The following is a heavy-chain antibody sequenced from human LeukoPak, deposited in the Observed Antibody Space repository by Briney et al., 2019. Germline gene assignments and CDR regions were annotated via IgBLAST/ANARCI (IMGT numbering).Heavy chain of an antibody. J-gene: IGHJ3*01. CDR1: GFIFSSYD. V-gene: IGHV3-23*01. CDR3: ARGESFAFDV. Sequence: PGGSLRLSCVGSGFIFSSYDMGWVRQAPGKGLEWVSSISRAGDRTYYEDSVKGRFTISRDNSRKTMYLQMNSLRAEDTAVYYCARGESFAFDVWGQGTMVTVSS. CDR2: ISRAGDRT.